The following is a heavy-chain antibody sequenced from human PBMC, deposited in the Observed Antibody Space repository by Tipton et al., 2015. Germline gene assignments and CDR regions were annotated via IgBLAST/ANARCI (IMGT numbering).Heavy chain of an antibody. J-gene: IGHJ4*02. CDR1: GLTFSDSY. V-gene: IGHV3-11*01. CDR2: ISSSGNTK. Sequence: SLRLSCAASGLTFSDSYMSWIRQAPGKGLEWVSYISSSGNTKYYAHSVKGRFTISRDNAKNSLYLQMNSLRAEDTAVYYCARGGWGGGVSFDYWGQGTLVTVSS. CDR3: ARGGWGGGVSFDY. D-gene: IGHD2-8*02.